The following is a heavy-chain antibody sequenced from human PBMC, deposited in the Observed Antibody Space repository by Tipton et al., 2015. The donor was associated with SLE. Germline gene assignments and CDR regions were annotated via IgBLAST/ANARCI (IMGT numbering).Heavy chain of an antibody. Sequence: TLSLTCAVYGGSFSGYYWSWIRQPPGKGLEWIGQINHRGSTNYNPSLKSRVTISVDTSKNQFSLKLSSVTAADTAVYYCARPTGGPDAFDIWGQGTMVTVSS. CDR3: ARPTGGPDAFDI. V-gene: IGHV4-34*01. J-gene: IGHJ3*02. D-gene: IGHD1-14*01. CDR1: GGSFSGYY. CDR2: INHRGST.